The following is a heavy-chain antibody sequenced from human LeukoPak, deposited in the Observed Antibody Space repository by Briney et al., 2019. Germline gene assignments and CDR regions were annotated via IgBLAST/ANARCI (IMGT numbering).Heavy chain of an antibody. CDR3: TRAKVRGVTSLLWWFDP. J-gene: IGHJ5*02. D-gene: IGHD3-10*01. V-gene: IGHV3-49*03. CDR1: GFTFGDYA. CDR2: IRSKAYGGTT. Sequence: PGGSLRLSCTASGFTFGDYAMSWFRQAPGKGLEWVGFIRSKAYGGTTEYAASVKGRFTISRDDSKSTAYLQMNSLKTEDTAVYYCTRAKVRGVTSLLWWFDPWGQGTLVTVSS.